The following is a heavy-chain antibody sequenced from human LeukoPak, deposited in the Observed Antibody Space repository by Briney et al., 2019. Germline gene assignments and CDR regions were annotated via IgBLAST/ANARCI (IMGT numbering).Heavy chain of an antibody. Sequence: GGSLRLSCAASGFTLSTCGMHWVRQAPGKGLEWVAMISHDGNSKQYADFAKGRFTISRDNSKNTLYLEMNSLRTEDTAVYHCAKDLYDNDWYNYFDPWGQGALSPSPQ. CDR3: AKDLYDNDWYNYFDP. CDR1: GFTLSTCG. J-gene: IGHJ5*02. V-gene: IGHV3-30*18. CDR2: ISHDGNSK. D-gene: IGHD5-24*01.